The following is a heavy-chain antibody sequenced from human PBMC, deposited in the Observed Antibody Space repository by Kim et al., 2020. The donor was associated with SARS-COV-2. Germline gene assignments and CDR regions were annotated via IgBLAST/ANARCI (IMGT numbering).Heavy chain of an antibody. CDR1: GFTLGSYS. D-gene: IGHD3-10*01. J-gene: IGHJ6*02. V-gene: IGHV3-23*03. CDR2: SQSGGGDT. CDR3: VREAKWLGTYYSCLKYHYGMDV. Sequence: GGSLRLSCTASGFTLGSYSMDWVRQTPEKGLEWVSLSQSGGGDTHYADSVKGRFTISRDDSSNTLYLYMRSLRDADTATYFCVREAKWLGTYYSCLKYHYGMDVWGQGTTVTVSS.